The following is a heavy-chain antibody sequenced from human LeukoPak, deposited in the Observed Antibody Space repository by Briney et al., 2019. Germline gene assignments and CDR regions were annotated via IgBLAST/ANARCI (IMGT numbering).Heavy chain of an antibody. Sequence: ASVKVSCKASGGTFSSYAISWVRQAPGQGLEWVGGIIPIFGTANYAQKFQGRVTITADESTSTAYMELSSLRSEDTAVYYCAAKYYYDSSGYYEFDYWGQGTLVTVSS. CDR2: IIPIFGTA. J-gene: IGHJ4*02. V-gene: IGHV1-69*01. CDR3: AAKYYYDSSGYYEFDY. CDR1: GGTFSSYA. D-gene: IGHD3-22*01.